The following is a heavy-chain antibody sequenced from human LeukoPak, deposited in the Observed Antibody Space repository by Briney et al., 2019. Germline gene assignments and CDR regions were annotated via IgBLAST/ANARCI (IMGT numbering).Heavy chain of an antibody. V-gene: IGHV4-34*01. Sequence: SETLSLTCAVYGGSFSGYYWSWIRQPPGKGPEWIGEINHSGSTNYNPSLMSRVTISVDTSKNQFSLRLSSVTAADTALYYCAKDSRNAFDIWGQGTMVTVSS. CDR1: GGSFSGYY. D-gene: IGHD4-11*01. J-gene: IGHJ3*02. CDR2: INHSGST. CDR3: AKDSRNAFDI.